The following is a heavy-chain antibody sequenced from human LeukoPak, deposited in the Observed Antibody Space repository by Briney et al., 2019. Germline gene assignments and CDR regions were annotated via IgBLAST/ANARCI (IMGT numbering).Heavy chain of an antibody. V-gene: IGHV3-23*01. CDR1: GFTFSDYA. CDR3: AKALLGISGPQTFDH. D-gene: IGHD3-16*01. CDR2: ISGGGDST. J-gene: IGHJ4*02. Sequence: PGGSLRLTCAASGFTFSDYAMSWVRQAPGKGLEWVSSISGGGDSTYYADSVQGRFAISRDNSKNTLYLQMNSLRAEDTAVYYCAKALLGISGPQTFDHWGQGALVTVSS.